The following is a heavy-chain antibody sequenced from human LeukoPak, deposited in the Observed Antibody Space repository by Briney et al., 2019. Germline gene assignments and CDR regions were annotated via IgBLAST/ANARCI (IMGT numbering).Heavy chain of an antibody. CDR1: GFTFSSYG. CDR2: IRYDGSNK. J-gene: IGHJ4*02. CDR3: AKAYYNSSSWYLSFSFDY. D-gene: IGHD6-13*01. Sequence: GGSLRLSCAASGFTFSSYGMHWVRQAPGKGLEWVAFIRYDGSNKYYADSVKGRFTISRDNSKNTLYLQMNSLRAEDTAVYYCAKAYYNSSSWYLSFSFDYWGQGTLVTVSS. V-gene: IGHV3-30*02.